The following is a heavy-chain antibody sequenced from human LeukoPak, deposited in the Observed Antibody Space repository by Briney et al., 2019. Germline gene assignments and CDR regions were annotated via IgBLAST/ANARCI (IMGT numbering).Heavy chain of an antibody. CDR3: ARPSSSSWYGFDP. J-gene: IGHJ5*02. D-gene: IGHD6-13*01. Sequence: ASVKVSCKASGYTFTAYYVHWVRQAPGQGLEWMGWINPKSGGTNYAQKFQGRVTMTRDTSISTAYMDLSGLKSDDTAVYYCARPSSSSWYGFDPWGQGTLVTVSS. CDR1: GYTFTAYY. CDR2: INPKSGGT. V-gene: IGHV1-2*02.